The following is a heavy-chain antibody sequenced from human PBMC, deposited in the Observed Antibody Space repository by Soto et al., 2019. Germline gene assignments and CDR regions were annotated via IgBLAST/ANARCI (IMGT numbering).Heavy chain of an antibody. CDR1: GFTFSSYA. D-gene: IGHD3-3*01. Sequence: GGSLRLSCAASGFTFSSYAMSWVRQAPGKGLEWVSAISGSGGSTYDADSVKGRFTISRDNSKNTLYLQMNSLRAEDTAVYYCAKVGYYDFWSGYYDLDYWGQGTLVTVSS. J-gene: IGHJ4*02. CDR2: ISGSGGST. CDR3: AKVGYYDFWSGYYDLDY. V-gene: IGHV3-23*01.